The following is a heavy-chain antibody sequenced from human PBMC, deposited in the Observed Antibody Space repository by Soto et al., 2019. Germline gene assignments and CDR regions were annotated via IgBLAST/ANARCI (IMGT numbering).Heavy chain of an antibody. Sequence: LRLSFAASGFTFSSYAMSWVRQAPGKGLEWVSAISGSGGSTYYADSVKGRFTISRDNSKNTLYLQMNSLRAEDTAVYYCAKYRSDGDYYYGMDVWGQGTTVTVS. CDR3: AKYRSDGDYYYGMDV. J-gene: IGHJ6*02. CDR2: ISGSGGST. CDR1: GFTFSSYA. V-gene: IGHV3-23*01. D-gene: IGHD3-16*01.